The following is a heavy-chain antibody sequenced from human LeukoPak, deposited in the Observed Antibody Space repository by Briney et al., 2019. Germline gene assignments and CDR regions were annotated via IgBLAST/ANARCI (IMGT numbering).Heavy chain of an antibody. V-gene: IGHV3-21*01. CDR3: ARGTVTSLDY. CDR2: ISSGSSYI. CDR1: GFTFSSYC. J-gene: IGHJ4*02. D-gene: IGHD4-11*01. Sequence: GGSLRLSCAASGFTFSSYCMNWVRQAPGKGLEWVSSISSGSSYIYYADSLKGRFTISRDNAKNSLYLQMNSLRAEDTAVYYCARGTVTSLDYCGRGTLATVSA.